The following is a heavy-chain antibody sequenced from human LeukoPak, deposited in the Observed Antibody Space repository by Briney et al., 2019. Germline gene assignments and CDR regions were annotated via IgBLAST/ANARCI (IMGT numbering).Heavy chain of an antibody. V-gene: IGHV4-59*08. J-gene: IGHJ6*02. Sequence: SETLSLTCTVSGGSISSYYWSWIRQPPGNGLEWIGYIYYSGSTNYNPSLKSRVTISVDTSKNQFSLKLSSVTAADTAVYYCGRQWEPRGDDFWSGYYTEHYYGMDVWGQGTTVTVSS. CDR1: GGSISSYY. CDR3: GRQWEPRGDDFWSGYYTEHYYGMDV. D-gene: IGHD3-3*01. CDR2: IYYSGST.